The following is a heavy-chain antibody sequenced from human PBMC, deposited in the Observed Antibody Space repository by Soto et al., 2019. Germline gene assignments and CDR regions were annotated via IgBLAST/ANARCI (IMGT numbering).Heavy chain of an antibody. CDR1: GGSFSGYY. Sequence: SETLSLTCAVYGGSFSGYYWSWIRQPPGKGLEWIGEINHSGSTNYNPSLKSRVTISVDTSKNQFPLKLSSVTAADTAVYYCARGWDDAFDIWAQGTMVTVSS. V-gene: IGHV4-34*01. CDR2: INHSGST. CDR3: ARGWDDAFDI. J-gene: IGHJ3*02. D-gene: IGHD1-26*01.